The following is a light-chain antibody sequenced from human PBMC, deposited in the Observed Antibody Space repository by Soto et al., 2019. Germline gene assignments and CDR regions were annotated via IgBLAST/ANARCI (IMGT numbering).Light chain of an antibody. CDR2: RNN. CDR1: SSNIGAGYD. CDR3: QSYDSSLSGNVV. V-gene: IGLV1-40*01. J-gene: IGLJ2*01. Sequence: QSVLTQPPSVSGAPGQRVTISCTGSSSNIGAGYDVNWYQQLPGIAPKLLIYRNNNRPSGVPDRFSGSKSGNSASLAITGLQAEDEADYYCQSYDSSLSGNVVFGGRTKLTVL.